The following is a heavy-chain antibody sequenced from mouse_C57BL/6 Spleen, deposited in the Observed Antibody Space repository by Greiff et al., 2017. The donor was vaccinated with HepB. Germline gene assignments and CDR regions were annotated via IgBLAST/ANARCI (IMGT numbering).Heavy chain of an antibody. CDR2: IDPSDIET. D-gene: IGHD1-1*01. CDR1: GYTFTSYW. Sequence: VKLQQPGAELVRPGSSVKLSCKASGYTFTSYWMHWVKQRPIQGLEWIGNIDPSDIETHYNQKFKDKATLTVDKSSSTAYMQLSSLTSEDSAVYYCASRGTTVVAPYYFDYWGQGTTLTVAS. V-gene: IGHV1-52*01. CDR3: ASRGTTVVAPYYFDY. J-gene: IGHJ2*01.